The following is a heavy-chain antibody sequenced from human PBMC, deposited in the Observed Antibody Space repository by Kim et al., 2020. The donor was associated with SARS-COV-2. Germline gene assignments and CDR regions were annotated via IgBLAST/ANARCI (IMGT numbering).Heavy chain of an antibody. D-gene: IGHD3-10*01. J-gene: IGHJ6*02. CDR2: INNSGST. CDR1: GGSFSGYY. Sequence: SETLSLTCAVYGGSFSGYYWSWIRQPPGKGLEWIGEINNSGSTNYNPSFKSRVTISVDTSKNQFSLKLSSVTAADTVVYYCARGFGTYYYGMDVWGQGTTVTVSS. V-gene: IGHV4-34*01. CDR3: ARGFGTYYYGMDV.